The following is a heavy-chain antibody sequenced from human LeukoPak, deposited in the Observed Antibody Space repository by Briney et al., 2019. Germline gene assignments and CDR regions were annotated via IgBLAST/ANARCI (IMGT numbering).Heavy chain of an antibody. J-gene: IGHJ4*02. CDR2: IRSKAYGGTT. CDR3: TTNTYYYDSSGYYLRFDY. D-gene: IGHD3-22*01. Sequence: GRSLRLSCTASGFTFGDYAMTWVRQAPGKGLEWVGFIRSKAYGGTTEYAASVKDRFTISRDDSKSIAYLQMNSLKPEDPAMYYCTTNTYYYDSSGYYLRFDYWGQGTLVTVSS. V-gene: IGHV3-49*04. CDR1: GFTFGDYA.